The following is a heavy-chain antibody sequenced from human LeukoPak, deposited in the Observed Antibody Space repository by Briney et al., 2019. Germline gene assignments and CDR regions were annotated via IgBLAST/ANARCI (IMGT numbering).Heavy chain of an antibody. CDR1: GYSISSGYY. D-gene: IGHD6-13*01. J-gene: IGHJ6*03. V-gene: IGHV4-38-2*02. CDR2: IYHSGST. Sequence: SETLSLTCTVSGYSISSGYYWGWIRQPPGKGLEWIGSIYHSGSTYYNPSLKSRVTISEDTSKNQLSLTVTSVTAADTAVYYCARESYCSSIRCPWADNYFYMDVWGKGTTVTVSS. CDR3: ARESYCSSIRCPWADNYFYMDV.